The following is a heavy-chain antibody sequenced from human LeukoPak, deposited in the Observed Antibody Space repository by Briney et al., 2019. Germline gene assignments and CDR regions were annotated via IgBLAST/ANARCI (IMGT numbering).Heavy chain of an antibody. CDR3: ARMRDGYMGRYYFDY. CDR2: MKEDGSDK. J-gene: IGHJ4*02. V-gene: IGHV3-7*04. D-gene: IGHD5-24*01. Sequence: GGSLRLSCAASGFTFSSYWMSWVRQAPGKGLEWVANMKEDGSDKYYVDPVKGRFTTSRDNAKNSLYLQMNSLRAEDTAVYYCARMRDGYMGRYYFDYWGQGTLVTVSS. CDR1: GFTFSSYW.